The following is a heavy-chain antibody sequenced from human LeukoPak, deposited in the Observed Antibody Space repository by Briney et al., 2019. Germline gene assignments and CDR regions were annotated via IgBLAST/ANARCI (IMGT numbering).Heavy chain of an antibody. Sequence: PSETLSLTCTVSGYSISSGYYWGWIRQPPGKGLEWIGYVYATGTTNYNPSLKTRATISIDTSKNQLSLTLTSVTAADTAVYYCARVGSGGAWFDFWGQGTLVSVSS. CDR2: VYATGTT. J-gene: IGHJ4*02. D-gene: IGHD6-19*01. CDR1: GYSISSGYY. V-gene: IGHV4-61*01. CDR3: ARVGSGGAWFDF.